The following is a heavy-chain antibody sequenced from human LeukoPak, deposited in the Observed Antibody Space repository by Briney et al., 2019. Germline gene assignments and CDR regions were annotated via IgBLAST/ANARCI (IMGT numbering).Heavy chain of an antibody. CDR3: AKSAVAVHNWFDP. D-gene: IGHD6-19*01. V-gene: IGHV3-23*01. J-gene: IGHJ5*02. CDR1: GLTFSGYA. Sequence: GGSLRLSCAASGLTFSGYAMSWVRQAPGKGPEWVSAISGSGGSTYYADSVKGRFTISRDNSKNTLYLQMNSLRAEDTAVYYCAKSAVAVHNWFDPWGQGTLVTVSS. CDR2: ISGSGGST.